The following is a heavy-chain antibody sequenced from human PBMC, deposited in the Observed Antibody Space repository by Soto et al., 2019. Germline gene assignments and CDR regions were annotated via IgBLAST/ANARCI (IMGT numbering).Heavy chain of an antibody. CDR3: VRSSLVVAAATREDY. V-gene: IGHV3-74*01. CDR2: INSDGSST. J-gene: IGHJ4*02. Sequence: EVQLVESGGGLVQPGGSLRLSCAASGFTFSSYWMHWVRQAPGKGLVWVSRINSDGSSTSYAESVKGRFTISRDNAKNTVDLQMNCLRAEDTAVYYCVRSSLVVAAATREDYWGQGTLVTVSS. D-gene: IGHD2-15*01. CDR1: GFTFSSYW.